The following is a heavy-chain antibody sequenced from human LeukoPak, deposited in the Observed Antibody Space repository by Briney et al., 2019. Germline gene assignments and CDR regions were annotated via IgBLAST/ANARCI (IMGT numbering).Heavy chain of an antibody. Sequence: PGGSLRLSCAASGFTFSSYGMHWVRLAPGKGLEWVAVISYDGSNKYYADSVKGRFTISRDNSKNTLYLQMNSLRAEDTAVYYCAKLWDYYGSGSYYNLYYFDYWGQGTLVTVSS. V-gene: IGHV3-30*18. CDR2: ISYDGSNK. CDR3: AKLWDYYGSGSYYNLYYFDY. D-gene: IGHD3-10*01. CDR1: GFTFSSYG. J-gene: IGHJ4*02.